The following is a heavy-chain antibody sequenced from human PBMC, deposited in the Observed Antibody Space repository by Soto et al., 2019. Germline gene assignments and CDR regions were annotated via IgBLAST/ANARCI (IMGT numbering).Heavy chain of an antibody. CDR2: IDWNGANI. CDR3: ARDSGIVAAGRFSFDP. Sequence: EVQLVESGGGLVQPGRSLRLSCAASGFTFNDFAMHWVRQALGKGLEWVASIDWNGANIAYAASVEGRFTISRDNVKNSLFLQMNSLRAEDTAFYFCARDSGIVAAGRFSFDPRGQGTLVTVSS. V-gene: IGHV3-9*01. CDR1: GFTFNDFA. D-gene: IGHD6-13*01. J-gene: IGHJ5*02.